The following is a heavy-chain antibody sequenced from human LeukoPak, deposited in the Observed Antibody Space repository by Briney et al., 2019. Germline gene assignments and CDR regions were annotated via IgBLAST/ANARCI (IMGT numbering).Heavy chain of an antibody. V-gene: IGHV1-69*04. CDR3: ASYDQQLSSFDY. Sequence: GASVKVSCKASGGTFSSYAISWVRQAPGQGLEWMGRIIPILGIANYAQKFQGRVTITADKSTSTAYMGLSSLRSEDTAVYYCASYDQQLSSFDYWGQGTLVTVSS. D-gene: IGHD6-13*01. CDR1: GGTFSSYA. CDR2: IIPILGIA. J-gene: IGHJ4*02.